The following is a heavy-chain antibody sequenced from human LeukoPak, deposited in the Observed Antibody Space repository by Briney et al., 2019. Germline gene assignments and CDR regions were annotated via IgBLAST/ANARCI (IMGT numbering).Heavy chain of an antibody. CDR2: IYYSGST. Sequence: SETLSLTCTVSGGSIGTYYWSWIRQPPGKGLEWIAYIYYSGSTNYNPSLKSRVTISLDTSKNQFPLRLSSVTAADTAVYYCARNTLRTRAYFDYWGQGTLVTVSS. CDR3: ARNTLRTRAYFDY. CDR1: GGSIGTYY. V-gene: IGHV4-59*01. D-gene: IGHD3-16*01. J-gene: IGHJ4*02.